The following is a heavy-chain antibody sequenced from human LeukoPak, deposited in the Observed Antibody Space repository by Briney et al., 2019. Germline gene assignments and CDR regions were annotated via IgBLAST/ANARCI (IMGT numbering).Heavy chain of an antibody. D-gene: IGHD3-22*01. J-gene: IGHJ4*02. CDR1: GFTFSNYS. CDR2: ISNSGRTI. CDR3: ARGGYYDSGGPNDF. Sequence: PGGSLRLSCAASGFTFSNYSMSWIRQAPGKGLEWISYISNSGRTIYYGDSVKGRFTISRDNAKNSLYLQMNSLRAEDTAMYYCARGGYYDSGGPNDFWGQGTLVTVSS. V-gene: IGHV3-11*01.